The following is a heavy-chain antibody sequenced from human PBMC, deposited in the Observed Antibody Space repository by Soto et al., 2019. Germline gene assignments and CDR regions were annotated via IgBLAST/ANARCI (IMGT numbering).Heavy chain of an antibody. CDR3: AKGYGTDSASLEY. CDR1: GFTFDDYA. J-gene: IGHJ4*02. Sequence: PGGSLRLSCAASGFTFDDYAMHWVRQAPGKGLEWVSIIWYDGSEKYYADSVMGRFTISRDNSKNTLYLQMNSLRAEDTAVYYCAKGYGTDSASLEYWGQGTLVTVSS. CDR2: IWYDGSEK. V-gene: IGHV3-33*06. D-gene: IGHD4-17*01.